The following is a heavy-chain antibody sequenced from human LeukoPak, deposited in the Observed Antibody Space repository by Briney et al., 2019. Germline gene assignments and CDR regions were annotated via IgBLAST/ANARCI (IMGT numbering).Heavy chain of an antibody. CDR3: ARDGGYYGDH. CDR2: SLYSGNT. CDR1: GDSISSSY. J-gene: IGHJ4*02. V-gene: IGHV4-59*01. Sequence: SETLSLTCIVSGDSISSSYWSWIRQPPGKGLEWIGYSLYSGNTNYNPSLKSRLSISVDTSKNQFFLKLTSVTAADTAMYYCARDGGYYGDHWGQGILVTVSS. D-gene: IGHD3-22*01.